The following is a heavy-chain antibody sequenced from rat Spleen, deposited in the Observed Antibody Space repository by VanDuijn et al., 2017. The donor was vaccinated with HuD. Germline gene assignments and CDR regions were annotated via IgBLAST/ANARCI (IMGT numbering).Heavy chain of an antibody. CDR1: GLTFSTAW. J-gene: IGHJ2*01. CDR3: AAIRGRNH. D-gene: IGHD4-3*01. V-gene: IGHV6-6*01. Sequence: EVQVLESGGGLVQPGNSLKLSCATSGLTFSTAWMYWYRQFPEKRLEWVARIKAKSNNFATDYTESVKGRFTISRDDSKSSVYLQMNNLKEEDTAIYDCAAIRGRNHWGQGVMVTVSS. CDR2: IKAKSNNFAT.